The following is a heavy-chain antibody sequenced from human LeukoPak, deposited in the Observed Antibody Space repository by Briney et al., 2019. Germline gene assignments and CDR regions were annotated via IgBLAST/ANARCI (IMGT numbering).Heavy chain of an antibody. CDR3: ARDGRGGYLDY. CDR2: IYHSGST. CDR1: GYSISSGYY. Sequence: PSETLSLTCTVSGYSISSGYYWGWIRQPPGKGLEWIGSIYHSGSTYYNPSLKSRVTISVDTSKNQFSLKLSSVTAADTAVYYCARDGRGGYLDYWGQGTLVTVSS. J-gene: IGHJ4*02. D-gene: IGHD3-16*01. V-gene: IGHV4-38-2*02.